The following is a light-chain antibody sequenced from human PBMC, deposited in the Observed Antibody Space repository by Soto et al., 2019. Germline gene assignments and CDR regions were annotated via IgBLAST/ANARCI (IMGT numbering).Light chain of an antibody. CDR1: QTISSW. CDR2: KAS. V-gene: IGKV1-5*03. CDR3: QHYNSYSEA. J-gene: IGKJ1*01. Sequence: DIKMKQSPSTLSGKIGDRVTITCRASQTISSWLAWYQQKPGKAPKLLIYKASTLKSGVPSRFSGSGSGTEFTLTISSLQPDDFATYYCQHYNSYSEAFGQG.